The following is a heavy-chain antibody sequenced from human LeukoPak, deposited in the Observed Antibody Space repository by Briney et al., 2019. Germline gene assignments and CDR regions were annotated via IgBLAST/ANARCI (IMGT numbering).Heavy chain of an antibody. Sequence: SETLSLTCTVSGGSISGGGYYWSWIRQHPGKGLEWIGYVYYSGGTYYNPSLKSRVTISIDTSRNQFSLKLSSVTAADTAIYYCARDDYGNWFDPWGQGTLVIVSS. CDR1: GGSISGGGYY. D-gene: IGHD4-17*01. V-gene: IGHV4-31*03. CDR3: ARDDYGNWFDP. J-gene: IGHJ5*02. CDR2: VYYSGGT.